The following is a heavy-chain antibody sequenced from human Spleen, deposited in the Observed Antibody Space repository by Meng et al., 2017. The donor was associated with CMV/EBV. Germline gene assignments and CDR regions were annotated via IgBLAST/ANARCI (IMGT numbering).Heavy chain of an antibody. CDR2: IYIGGDT. CDR1: GFSVSINY. Sequence: GESLKISCAASGFSVSINYMTWVRQAPGKGLEWVSVIYIGGDTFYADSVKGRFTISRDNAKNSLYLQMNSLRAEDTAVYYCARIAASDAFDIWGQGTMVTVSS. V-gene: IGHV3-66*01. CDR3: ARIAASDAFDI. J-gene: IGHJ3*02. D-gene: IGHD6-13*01.